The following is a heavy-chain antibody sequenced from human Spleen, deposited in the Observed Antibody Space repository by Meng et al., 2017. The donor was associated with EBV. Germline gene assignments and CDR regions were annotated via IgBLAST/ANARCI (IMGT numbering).Heavy chain of an antibody. V-gene: IGHV1-3*01. J-gene: IGHJ4*02. CDR1: GYPFASYA. Sequence: QGQLVQSGAEVKKPGGSVTVSCNAYGYPFASYAIHWVRQAPGQRLEWMGWINAGNANIKYSQNLQGRVTITSDTYVSTDYMELSSLRSEDTVVYYCARLYYDILTGYYLLDYWGQGTLVTVSS. D-gene: IGHD3-9*01. CDR2: INAGNANI. CDR3: ARLYYDILTGYYLLDY.